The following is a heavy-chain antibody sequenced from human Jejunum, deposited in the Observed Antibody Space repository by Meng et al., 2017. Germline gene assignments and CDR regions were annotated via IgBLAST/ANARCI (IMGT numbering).Heavy chain of an antibody. CDR2: IYYSGTA. J-gene: IGHJ4*02. CDR3: ARHDERAFTVTAFES. CDR1: GGSARRAGYY. Sequence: QVQLQESGPGLVKPPQALSPTCTVSGGSARRAGYYWSWIRQLPGKGLEWIGYIYYSGTAYYNPSLKSRATISLDTSKNQFSLQLTSLTATDTAVYYCARHDERAFTVTAFESWGQGVLVTVSS. D-gene: IGHD2-21*02. V-gene: IGHV4-30-4*01.